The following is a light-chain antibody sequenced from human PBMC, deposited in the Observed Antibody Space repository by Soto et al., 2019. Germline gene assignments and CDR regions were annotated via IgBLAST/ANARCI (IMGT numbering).Light chain of an antibody. CDR2: GAS. CDR1: QSVSSSH. J-gene: IGKJ1*01. V-gene: IGKV3-20*01. Sequence: EIVLTQSPGTLSSSPGERATLSCRASQSVSSSHLAWYQQKPGQAPRLLIYGASSRATGIPDRFSGSGSGTGFTLTISSLEPEDFAVYYCQQYCSSPLSFGQGTKVEI. CDR3: QQYCSSPLS.